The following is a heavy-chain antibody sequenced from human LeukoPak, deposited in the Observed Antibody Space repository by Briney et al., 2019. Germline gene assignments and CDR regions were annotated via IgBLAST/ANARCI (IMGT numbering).Heavy chain of an antibody. J-gene: IGHJ4*02. Sequence: PGGSLRLSCAASGFTFSSYSMNWVRQAPGKGLEWVSYISSSSSTIYYADSVKGRFAISRDNAKNSLYLQMNSLRAEDTAVYYCARHFDYWGQGTLVTVSS. CDR3: ARHFDY. CDR2: ISSSSSTI. CDR1: GFTFSSYS. V-gene: IGHV3-48*01.